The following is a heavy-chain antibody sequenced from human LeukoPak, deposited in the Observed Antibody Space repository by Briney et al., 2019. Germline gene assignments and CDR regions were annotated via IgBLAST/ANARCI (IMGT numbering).Heavy chain of an antibody. J-gene: IGHJ3*02. V-gene: IGHV3-30*18. D-gene: IGHD6-19*01. CDR1: GFTFSSYG. Sequence: PGGSLRLSCAASGFTFSSYGMHWVRQAPGKGLEWVAVISYDGSNKYYADSVKGRFTISRDNSKNTLYLQMNSLRAEDTAVYYCAKPGLAEAFDIWGQGTMVTVSS. CDR3: AKPGLAEAFDI. CDR2: ISYDGSNK.